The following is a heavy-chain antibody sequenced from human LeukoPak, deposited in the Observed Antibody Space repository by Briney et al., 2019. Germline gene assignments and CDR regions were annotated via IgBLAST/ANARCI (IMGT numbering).Heavy chain of an antibody. Sequence: AASVKVSSKASGYTFTSYDINWVRQATGQGLQWMGWINPNSGNTGYAQKFQGRVTMTRNTSISTAYMELSTLRSEDTAVYYCSRGPGITIFGVVIIENWFDPWGQGTLVTVSS. CDR2: INPNSGNT. V-gene: IGHV1-8*01. CDR1: GYTFTSYD. CDR3: SRGPGITIFGVVIIENWFDP. J-gene: IGHJ5*02. D-gene: IGHD3-3*01.